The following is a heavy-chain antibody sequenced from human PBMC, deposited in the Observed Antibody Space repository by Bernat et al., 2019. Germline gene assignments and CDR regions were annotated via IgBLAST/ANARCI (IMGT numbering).Heavy chain of an antibody. Sequence: EVQLVESGGGLIQPGGSLTLSCAASGFTVSVNYMSWVRQAPGKGLEWLPVLYTNGKTYYADCVKGRFAICSASSENTLYLQMNSLGAEDTAVYYCARDMPPPGQWLPTTWGQGTLVTVSS. CDR2: LYTNGKT. D-gene: IGHD6-19*01. CDR3: ARDMPPPGQWLPTT. CDR1: GFTVSVNY. V-gene: IGHV3-53*01. J-gene: IGHJ4*02.